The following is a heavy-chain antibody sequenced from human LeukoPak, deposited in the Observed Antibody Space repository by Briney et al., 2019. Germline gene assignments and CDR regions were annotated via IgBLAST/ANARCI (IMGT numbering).Heavy chain of an antibody. Sequence: SETLSLTCTVSGGSVSSGTYYWSWIRQPPGKGLEWIGYIYYSGSTNYNPSLKSRVTISVDTSKNQFSLKLSSVTAADTAVYYCARDRTDYGIDYWGQGTLVTVSS. CDR2: IYYSGST. J-gene: IGHJ4*02. D-gene: IGHD4-17*01. CDR3: ARDRTDYGIDY. V-gene: IGHV4-61*01. CDR1: GGSVSSGTYY.